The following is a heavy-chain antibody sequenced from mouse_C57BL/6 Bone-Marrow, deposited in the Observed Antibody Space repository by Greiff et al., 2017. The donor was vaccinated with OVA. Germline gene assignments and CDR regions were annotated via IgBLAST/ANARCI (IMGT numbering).Heavy chain of an antibody. CDR2: IWSGGST. J-gene: IGHJ1*03. D-gene: IGHD2-1*01. CDR1: GFSLTSYG. CDR3: ARPYGTYWYFDV. Sequence: VQGVESGPGLVQPSQSLSITCTVSGFSLTSYGVHWVRQSPGKGLEWLGVIWSGGSTDYNAAFISRLSISKDNSKSQVFFKMNSLQADDTALYYCARPYGTYWYFDVWGTGTTVTVSS. V-gene: IGHV2-2*01.